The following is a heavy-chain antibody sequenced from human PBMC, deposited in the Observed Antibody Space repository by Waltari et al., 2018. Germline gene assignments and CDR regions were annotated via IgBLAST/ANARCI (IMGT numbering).Heavy chain of an antibody. J-gene: IGHJ6*03. CDR3: ARSWSAHYYYYIDV. CDR1: GASFTTDY. D-gene: IGHD1-26*01. Sequence: QVTLQQSGPGLLKPSETLSLTCTVPGASFTTDYWSWIRQPPGKGLEWIGYISVSGGTNYNPSLQSRVTMSADTSENQISLTLTSVTAADTAVYYCARSWSAHYYYYIDVWGKGTTVTVSS. CDR2: ISVSGGT. V-gene: IGHV4-4*09.